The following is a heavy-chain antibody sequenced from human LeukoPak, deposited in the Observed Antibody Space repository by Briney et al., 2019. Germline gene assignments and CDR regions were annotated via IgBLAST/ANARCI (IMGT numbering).Heavy chain of an antibody. D-gene: IGHD4-17*01. CDR1: GGSFSGYY. V-gene: IGHV4-34*01. CDR2: INHSGST. CDR3: ARVTTVDRFYDY. J-gene: IGHJ4*02. Sequence: SETLSLTCAVYGGSFSGYYWSWIRQPPGKGLEWIGEINHSGSTNYNPSLKSRVTISVDTSKNQFSLKLSSVTAADTAVYYCARVTTVDRFYDYWGQGTLVTVSS.